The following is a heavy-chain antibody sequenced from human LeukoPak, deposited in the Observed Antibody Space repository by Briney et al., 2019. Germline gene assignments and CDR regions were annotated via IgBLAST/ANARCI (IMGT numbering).Heavy chain of an antibody. J-gene: IGHJ4*02. Sequence: GESLKISCKGSGYSFTSYWIGWVRQMPGKGLEWRGIIYPGDSDTRYSPSFQGQVTISADKSISTAYLQWSSLKASDTAMYYCTARGVDYYGSGSYSDYWGQGTLVTVSS. CDR2: IYPGDSDT. D-gene: IGHD3-10*01. V-gene: IGHV5-51*01. CDR3: TARGVDYYGSGSYSDY. CDR1: GYSFTSYW.